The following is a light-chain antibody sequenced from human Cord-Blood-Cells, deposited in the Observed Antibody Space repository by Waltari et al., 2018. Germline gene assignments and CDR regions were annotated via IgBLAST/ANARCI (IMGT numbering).Light chain of an antibody. CDR3: SSYTSSSTWV. Sequence: QSALTQPAPASGSPGPSLTISCTGTSSDDGGYHYVSWYQQHPGKAPKLMIYDVSNRPSGVSNRFSGSKSGNTASLTISGLQAEDEADYYCSSYTSSSTWVFGGGTKLTVL. V-gene: IGLV2-14*01. CDR2: DVS. CDR1: SSDDGGYHY. J-gene: IGLJ3*02.